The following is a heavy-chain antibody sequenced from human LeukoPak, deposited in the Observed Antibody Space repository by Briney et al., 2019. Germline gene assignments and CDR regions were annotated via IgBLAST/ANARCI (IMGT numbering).Heavy chain of an antibody. CDR1: SYSISSGYY. J-gene: IGHJ4*02. Sequence: PSETLSLTCSVFSYSISSGYYWGWIRQPPGKGLEWIGSIYHSGSTYYNPSLKSRVTISVDTSKNQFSLKLSSVTAADTAVYYCARGGGWYENDYWGPGTLVTVSS. D-gene: IGHD6-19*01. V-gene: IGHV4-38-2*02. CDR3: ARGGGWYENDY. CDR2: IYHSGST.